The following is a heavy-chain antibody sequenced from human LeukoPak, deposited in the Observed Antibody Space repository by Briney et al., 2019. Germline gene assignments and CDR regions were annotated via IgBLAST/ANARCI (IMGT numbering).Heavy chain of an antibody. CDR1: GGTFSSYA. CDR2: INPNSGGT. J-gene: IGHJ4*02. Sequence: ASVKVSCKASGGTFSSYAISWVRQAPGQGLEWMGWINPNSGGTNYAQKFQGRVTMTRDTSISTAYMELSRLRSDDTAVYHCARVSGSYRGAIDYWGQGTLVTVSS. CDR3: ARVSGSYRGAIDY. V-gene: IGHV1-2*02. D-gene: IGHD1-26*01.